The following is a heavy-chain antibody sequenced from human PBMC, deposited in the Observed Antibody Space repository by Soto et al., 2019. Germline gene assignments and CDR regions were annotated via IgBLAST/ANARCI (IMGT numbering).Heavy chain of an antibody. D-gene: IGHD2-21*01. J-gene: IGHJ4*02. CDR2: FIPILDMA. CDR3: AITYCRDNSCPRDFDF. CDR1: GGTFSTYT. Sequence: QVQVVQAGAEVKKPESSVKVSCKPSGGTFSTYTVNWVRLAPGHGLEWMGRFIPILDMANYAQKFQDRVTITAVRSTFTAYMELNSLTSDDTAVYYCAITYCRDNSCPRDFDFWGPGTRVTVSS. V-gene: IGHV1-69*02.